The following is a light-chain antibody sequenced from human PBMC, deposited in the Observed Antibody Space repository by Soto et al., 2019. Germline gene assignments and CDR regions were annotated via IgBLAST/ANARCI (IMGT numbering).Light chain of an antibody. J-gene: IGKJ3*01. CDR3: QKCDYLPI. V-gene: IGKV1-33*01. CDR2: DAS. CDR1: HDITSY. Sequence: DIQMTQSPSSLSASVGDRVTITCQASHDITSYLNWYQHKPGKAPKLLIYDASNLEAGVPSRFNGSGSGKNFTFTISSLQPEDVAPYYCQKCDYLPIFGPGTTVDFK.